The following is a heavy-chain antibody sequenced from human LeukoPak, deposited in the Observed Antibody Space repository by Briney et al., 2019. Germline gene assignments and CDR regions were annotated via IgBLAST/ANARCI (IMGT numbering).Heavy chain of an antibody. V-gene: IGHV1-2*02. D-gene: IGHD6-6*01. CDR1: GYTFTGYY. CDR3: ATYSNSTLQYYYGLDV. CDR2: IRPNSGGT. J-gene: IGHJ6*02. Sequence: ASVKVSCKTSGYTFTGYYLHWVRQAPGQGLEWMGWIRPNSGGTKNAQKFQARVTMTRDTSISTAYMELNRLTSDDTAVYYCATYSNSTLQYYYGLDVWGQGTTVTVSS.